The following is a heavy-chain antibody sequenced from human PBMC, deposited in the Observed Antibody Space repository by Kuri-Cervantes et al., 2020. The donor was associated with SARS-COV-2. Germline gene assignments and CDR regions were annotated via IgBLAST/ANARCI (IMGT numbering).Heavy chain of an antibody. CDR1: GGSISSGSYS. J-gene: IGHJ5*02. CDR2: IYHSGST. CDR3: ARGGLVAVAGRGGFLAGSRRSLFWFDP. D-gene: IGHD6-19*01. Sequence: SCAVSGGSISSGSYSWSWIRQPPGKGLEWIGYIYHSGSTNYNPSLKSRVTISVDTSKNQFSLKLSSVTAADTAVYYCARGGLVAVAGRGGFLAGSRRSLFWFDPWGQGTLVTVSS. V-gene: IGHV4-30-2*01.